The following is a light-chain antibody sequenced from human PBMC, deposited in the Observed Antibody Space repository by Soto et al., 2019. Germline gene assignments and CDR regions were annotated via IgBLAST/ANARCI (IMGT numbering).Light chain of an antibody. CDR2: EVS. V-gene: IGLV2-14*01. CDR3: SSYTSSSTPYV. J-gene: IGLJ1*01. Sequence: QSVLTQPASVSGSPGQSITISCTGTSSDVGGYKYVSWYQQHPGKAPKLMIYEVSNRPSGVSNRFSGSKSGNTASLTISGLQAEDEADYCCSSYTSSSTPYVFGTGTKLTVL. CDR1: SSDVGGYKY.